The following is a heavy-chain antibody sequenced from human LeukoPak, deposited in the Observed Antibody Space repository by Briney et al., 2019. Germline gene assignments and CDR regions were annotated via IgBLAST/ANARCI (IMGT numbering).Heavy chain of an antibody. Sequence: PGGSLRLSCAASGFTFSIYATSWVRQAPGKGLEWVSGISGGGGDTYYADSVKGRFTISRDNSKNTLYLQMNSLRAEDTAVYYCARENYRTGDAFDIWGQGTMVTVSS. V-gene: IGHV3-23*01. CDR3: ARENYRTGDAFDI. D-gene: IGHD4-11*01. CDR1: GFTFSIYA. J-gene: IGHJ3*02. CDR2: ISGGGGDT.